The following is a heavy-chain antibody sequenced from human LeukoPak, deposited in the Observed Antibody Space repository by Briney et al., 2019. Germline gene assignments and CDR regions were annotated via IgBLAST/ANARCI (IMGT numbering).Heavy chain of an antibody. V-gene: IGHV3-23*01. D-gene: IGHD3-22*01. CDR2: ISGSGGST. CDR1: GCSISTYY. Sequence: ETLSLTCTVSGCSISTYYWNWIRQPPGKGLEWVSAISGSGGSTYYADSVKGRFTISRDNSKNTLYLQMNSLRAEDTAVYYCAKDPTMIVVVIPDYWGQGTLVTVSS. J-gene: IGHJ4*02. CDR3: AKDPTMIVVVIPDY.